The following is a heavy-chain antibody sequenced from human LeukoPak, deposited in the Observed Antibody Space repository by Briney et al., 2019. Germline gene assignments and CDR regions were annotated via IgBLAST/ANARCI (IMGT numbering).Heavy chain of an antibody. Sequence: GESLKISCKGSGYSFTSYWIGWVRQMPGKGLEWMGIIYPGDSDTRYSPSFQGQVTISADKSISTAYLQWSSLKASDTAMYHCASQYYDYVWGSYRYTSAFDIWGQGTMVTVSS. CDR2: IYPGDSDT. CDR1: GYSFTSYW. V-gene: IGHV5-51*01. D-gene: IGHD3-16*02. J-gene: IGHJ3*02. CDR3: ASQYYDYVWGSYRYTSAFDI.